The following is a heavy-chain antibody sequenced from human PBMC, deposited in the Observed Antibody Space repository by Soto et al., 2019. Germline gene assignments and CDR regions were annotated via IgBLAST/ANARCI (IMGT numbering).Heavy chain of an antibody. J-gene: IGHJ5*02. CDR3: ARDGIAAAGTSWFDP. Sequence: ASVKVSCKASGYTFTSYAMNWVRQAPGQRLEWMGWINAGNGNTKYSQKFQGRVTITTDTSASTAYMELSSLRSEDTAVYYCARDGIAAAGTSWFDPWGQGTLVTVSS. D-gene: IGHD6-13*01. CDR2: INAGNGNT. CDR1: GYTFTSYA. V-gene: IGHV1-3*01.